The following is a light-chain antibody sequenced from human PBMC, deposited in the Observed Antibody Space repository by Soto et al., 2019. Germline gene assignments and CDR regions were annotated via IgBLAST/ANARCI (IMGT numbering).Light chain of an antibody. V-gene: IGLV2-14*03. CDR1: SSDIGSYNY. CDR3: SSYGGNSTL. Sequence: QSALTQPASLSGSPGQSITISCTGTSSDIGSYNYVSWYQQHPGKAPKLMIFDVSYRPSGISDRFSGSKSGNTASLTISGLQPEDEADYYCSSYGGNSTLFGGGTKLTVL. CDR2: DVS. J-gene: IGLJ3*02.